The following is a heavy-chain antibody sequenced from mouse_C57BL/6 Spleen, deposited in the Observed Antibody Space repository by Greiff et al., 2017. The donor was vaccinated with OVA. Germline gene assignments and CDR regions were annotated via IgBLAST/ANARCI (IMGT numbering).Heavy chain of an antibody. CDR2: IDPSDSYT. CDR1: GYTFTSYW. J-gene: IGHJ3*01. CDR3: ARWGYIGDWFAY. V-gene: IGHV1-50*01. Sequence: QVQLKQPGAELVKPGASVKLSCKASGYTFTSYWMQWVKQRPGQGLEWIGEIDPSDSYTNYNQKFKGKATLTIDTSSSTAYMQLSSLTSEDTAVYYCARWGYIGDWFAYWGQGTLVTVSA. D-gene: IGHD1-3*01.